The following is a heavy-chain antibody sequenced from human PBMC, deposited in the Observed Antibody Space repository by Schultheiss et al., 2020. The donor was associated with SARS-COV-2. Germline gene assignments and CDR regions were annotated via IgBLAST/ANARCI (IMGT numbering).Heavy chain of an antibody. Sequence: SETLSLTCAVSGYSISSGYYWGWIRQPPGKGLEWIGYIYHSGSTYYNPSLKSRVTISVDTSKNQFSLKLSSVTAADTAVYYCVGGAHYYYYGMDVWGQGTTVTVSS. CDR2: IYHSGST. CDR3: VGGAHYYYYGMDV. D-gene: IGHD3-16*01. CDR1: GYSISSGYY. J-gene: IGHJ6*02. V-gene: IGHV4-38-2*01.